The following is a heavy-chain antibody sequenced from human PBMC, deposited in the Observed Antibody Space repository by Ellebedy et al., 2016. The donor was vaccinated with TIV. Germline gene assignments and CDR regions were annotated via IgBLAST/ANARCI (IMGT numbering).Heavy chain of an antibody. CDR1: GFTFSNYA. V-gene: IGHV3-23*01. CDR3: AKVRSTGALYDAFDI. D-gene: IGHD1-1*01. J-gene: IGHJ3*02. CDR2: ISGSGGST. Sequence: GGSLRLSCAASGFTFSNYAMNWVRQAPGKGLEWVSAISGSGGSTYYADSVKGRFTISRDISKNTLYLQMSSLRAEDTAVYYCAKVRSTGALYDAFDIWGQGTMVTVSS.